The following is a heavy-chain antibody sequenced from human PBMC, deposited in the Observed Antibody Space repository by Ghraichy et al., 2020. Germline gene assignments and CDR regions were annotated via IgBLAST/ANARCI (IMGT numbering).Heavy chain of an antibody. CDR1: GYTFTSYG. D-gene: IGHD3-10*01. CDR3: ARDGAYYYGSGSYSIDY. Sequence: ASVKVSCKASGYTFTSYGISWVRQAPGQGLEWMGWISAYNGNTNYAQKLQGRVTMTTDTSTSTAYMELRSLRSDDTAVYYCARDGAYYYGSGSYSIDYWGQGTLVTVSS. J-gene: IGHJ4*02. CDR2: ISAYNGNT. V-gene: IGHV1-18*04.